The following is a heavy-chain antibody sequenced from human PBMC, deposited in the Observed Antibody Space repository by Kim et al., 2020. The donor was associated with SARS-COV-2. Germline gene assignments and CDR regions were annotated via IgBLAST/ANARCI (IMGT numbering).Heavy chain of an antibody. Sequence: DESTTAYVDAVKGRFTISRDNAKNTLYLQMNSLRAEDTAVYYCARGDYYSYWGQGTLVTVSS. CDR3: ARGDYYSY. V-gene: IGHV3-74*01. D-gene: IGHD3-22*01. J-gene: IGHJ4*02. CDR2: DESTT.